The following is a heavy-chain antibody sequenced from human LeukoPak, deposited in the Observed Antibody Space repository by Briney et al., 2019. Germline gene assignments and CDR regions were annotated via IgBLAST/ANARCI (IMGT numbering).Heavy chain of an antibody. D-gene: IGHD1-26*01. CDR1: GFTVSSNY. J-gene: IGHJ4*02. CDR3: ARAATTVTQWDY. Sequence: GGSLRLSCAASGFTVSSNYMSWVRQAPGKGLEWVSAIYSSGTTYYADSVRDRFTISRDHSQNTVSLQMNSLRAEDTAVYYCARAATTVTQWDYWGQGTLVTVSS. V-gene: IGHV3-53*01. CDR2: IYSSGTT.